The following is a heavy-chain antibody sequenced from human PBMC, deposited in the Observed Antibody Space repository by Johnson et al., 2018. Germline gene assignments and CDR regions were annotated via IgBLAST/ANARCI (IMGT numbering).Heavy chain of an antibody. CDR2: IIPIFGTA. V-gene: IGHV1-69*01. Sequence: QVQLVESGAEVKKXGSSVKVXCKASGGTFSSYAISWVRQAPGQGLEWMGGIIPIFGTANYAQKFQGRVTITADESTSTAYMELSSLRSEDTAVYYCTTVVHDYGDYGYYGMDVWGQGTTVTVSS. CDR3: TTVVHDYGDYGYYGMDV. J-gene: IGHJ6*02. CDR1: GGTFSSYA. D-gene: IGHD4-17*01.